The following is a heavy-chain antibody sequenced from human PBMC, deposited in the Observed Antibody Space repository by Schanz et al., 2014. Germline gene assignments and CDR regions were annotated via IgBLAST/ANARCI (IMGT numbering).Heavy chain of an antibody. CDR3: ARGGTYGIFYDHMDV. J-gene: IGHJ6*03. CDR2: INHGGST. CDR1: GGSFSGYY. D-gene: IGHD3-22*01. Sequence: QVQLQQWGAGLLKPSETLSLTCAVYGGSFSGYYWSWIRQPPGKGLEWIAEINHGGSTNYNPSLKSRVTISVDTSKNQFSLTLRSVTAADTAVYYCARGGTYGIFYDHMDVWGKGTTVTVSS. V-gene: IGHV4-34*01.